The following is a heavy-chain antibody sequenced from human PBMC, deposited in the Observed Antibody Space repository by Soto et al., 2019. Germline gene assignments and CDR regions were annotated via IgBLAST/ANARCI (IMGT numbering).Heavy chain of an antibody. Sequence: QVQLVESGGGVVQPGRSLRLSCAASGFTFSRYGMHWVRQAPGKGLEWVAVISYDGSNKYYADSVKGRFTISRDNSKNTLYLQMNSLRAEDTAVYYCARHYGMDVWGQGTTVTVSS. CDR1: GFTFSRYG. CDR2: ISYDGSNK. CDR3: ARHYGMDV. V-gene: IGHV3-30*03. J-gene: IGHJ6*02.